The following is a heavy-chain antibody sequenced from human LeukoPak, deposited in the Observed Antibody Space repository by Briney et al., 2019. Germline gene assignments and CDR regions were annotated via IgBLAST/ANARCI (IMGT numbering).Heavy chain of an antibody. Sequence: SVKVSCKASGYTFTSYGISWVRQAPGQGLEWMGGIIPIFGTANYAQKFQGRVTITADESTSTAYMELSSLRSEDTAVYYCASEQLGRIWLDYWGQGTLVTVSS. CDR1: GYTFTSYG. V-gene: IGHV1-69*13. J-gene: IGHJ4*02. CDR2: IIPIFGTA. CDR3: ASEQLGRIWLDY. D-gene: IGHD5-24*01.